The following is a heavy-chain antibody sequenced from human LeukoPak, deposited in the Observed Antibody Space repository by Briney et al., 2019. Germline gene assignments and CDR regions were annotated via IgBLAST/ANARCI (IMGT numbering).Heavy chain of an antibody. J-gene: IGHJ4*02. CDR2: ISSSSSYI. CDR3: ARDSDSSGGYFGY. V-gene: IGHV3-21*01. D-gene: IGHD3-22*01. Sequence: GGSLRLSCAATGFTFSSYSMNWVRQAPGKGLEWVSSISSSSSYIYYADSVKGRYTISRDNAKNSLYLQMNSLRAEDTAVYYCARDSDSSGGYFGYWGQGTLVTVSS. CDR1: GFTFSSYS.